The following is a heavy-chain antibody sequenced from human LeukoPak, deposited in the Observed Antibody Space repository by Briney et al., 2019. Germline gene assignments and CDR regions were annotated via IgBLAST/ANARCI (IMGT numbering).Heavy chain of an antibody. CDR2: ISAYNGNT. CDR1: GYTFTSYG. CDR3: ARDTYSSWWGHYYYYMDV. D-gene: IGHD6-6*01. Sequence: ASVKVSCKASGYTFTSYGISWVRQAPGQGLEWMGWISAYNGNTNYAQKLQGRVTMTTDTSTSTAYMELRSLRSDDTAVYYCARDTYSSWWGHYYYYMDVWGKGTTVTVSS. J-gene: IGHJ6*03. V-gene: IGHV1-18*01.